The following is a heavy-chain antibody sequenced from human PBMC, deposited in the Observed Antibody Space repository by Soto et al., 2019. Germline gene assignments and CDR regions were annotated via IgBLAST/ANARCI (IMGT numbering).Heavy chain of an antibody. CDR3: ARRV. CDR1: GFTFSNYP. V-gene: IGHV3-23*01. CDR2: ISAGGDTT. J-gene: IGHJ1*01. Sequence: PGGSLRLSCATSGFTFSNYPMNWVHQAPGKGLEWVSGISAGGDTTYYADSVKGRFTIFRDNSKNSVSLQMNSLRVEDTAVYYCARRVWGQGTLVTVSS.